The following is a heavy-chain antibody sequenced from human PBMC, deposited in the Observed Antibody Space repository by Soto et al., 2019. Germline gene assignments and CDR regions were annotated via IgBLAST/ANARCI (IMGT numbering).Heavy chain of an antibody. D-gene: IGHD6-25*01. CDR3: AREYSSAPDY. CDR2: IYYSGST. Sequence: QLQLQESGPGLLKPSETLSLTCTVSGGSISSSSYYWGWIRPPPGKGLEWIGSIYYSGSTFYSPSPRSRVTISVDTSKNQFCLRVSSVTAADTAVYYCAREYSSAPDYWGQGTLVTVSS. J-gene: IGHJ4*02. V-gene: IGHV4-39*02. CDR1: GGSISSSSYY.